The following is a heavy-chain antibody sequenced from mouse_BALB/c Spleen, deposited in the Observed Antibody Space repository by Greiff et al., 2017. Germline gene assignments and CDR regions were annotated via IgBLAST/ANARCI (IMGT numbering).Heavy chain of an antibody. V-gene: IGHV1-69*02. J-gene: IGHJ4*01. CDR1: GYTFTSYW. Sequence: QVQLQQPGAELVKPGASVKLSCKASGYTFTSYWMHWVKQRPGQGLEWIGEIDPSDSYTNYNQKFKGKATLTVDKSSSTAYMQLSSLTSEDSAVYYCARGDYDPYYYAMDYWGQGTSVTVSS. D-gene: IGHD2-4*01. CDR2: IDPSDSYT. CDR3: ARGDYDPYYYAMDY.